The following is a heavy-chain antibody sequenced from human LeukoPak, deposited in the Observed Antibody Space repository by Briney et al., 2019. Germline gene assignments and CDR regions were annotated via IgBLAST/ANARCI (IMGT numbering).Heavy chain of an antibody. CDR2: ISSSSSYI. J-gene: IGHJ3*02. CDR3: ARDKVWLTLLPDAFDI. Sequence: PGGSLRLSCAASGFTFSSYSMNWVRQAPGKGLEWVSSISSSSSYIYYADSVKGRFTISRDNAKNSLYLQMNSLRAEDTAVYYCARDKVWLTLLPDAFDIWGQGTMVTVSS. D-gene: IGHD2-15*01. V-gene: IGHV3-21*01. CDR1: GFTFSSYS.